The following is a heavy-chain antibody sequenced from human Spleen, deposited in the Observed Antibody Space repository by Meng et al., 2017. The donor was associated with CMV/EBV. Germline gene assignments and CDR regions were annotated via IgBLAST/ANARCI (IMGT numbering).Heavy chain of an antibody. CDR1: GFAFNTYG. J-gene: IGHJ6*02. CDR3: AKDKVGVYGMDV. CDR2: IGYGGSDE. V-gene: IGHV3-30*02. Sequence: GESPKISCVASGFAFNTYGMHWIRQAPGKGLEWVAFIGYGGSDEYYADSVKGRFTISRDNSKNTLYLQMSSLRTEDTAVYYCAKDKVGVYGMDVWGQGTTVTVSS. D-gene: IGHD1-26*01.